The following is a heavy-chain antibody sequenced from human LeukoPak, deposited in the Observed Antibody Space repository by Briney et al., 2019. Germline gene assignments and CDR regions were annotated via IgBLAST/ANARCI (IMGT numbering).Heavy chain of an antibody. V-gene: IGHV1-46*01. J-gene: IGHJ4*02. CDR1: GYTFTSYY. Sequence: GASVKVSCKASGYTFTSYYMHWVRQAPGQGLEWMGIINPSGGNTNYAQKLQGRVTMTTDTSTSTAYMELRSLRPDDTAVYYCAREYYYDSSGFGFDYWGQGTLVTVSS. D-gene: IGHD3-22*01. CDR2: INPSGGNT. CDR3: AREYYYDSSGFGFDY.